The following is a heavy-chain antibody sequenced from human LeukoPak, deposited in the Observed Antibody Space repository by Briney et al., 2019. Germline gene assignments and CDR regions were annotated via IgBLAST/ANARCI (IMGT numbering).Heavy chain of an antibody. V-gene: IGHV1-2*02. CDR2: INPNSGGT. CDR1: GYTFTGYD. CDR3: ARASTGTTLFDD. D-gene: IGHD1-14*01. J-gene: IGHJ4*02. Sequence: ASVKVSCKASGYTFTGYDMNWVRQAPGQGLEWMGWINPNSGGTNYAQKFQGRVTMTRDTSMSTAYMDLSRLRFDDTAAYYCARASTGTTLFDDWGEGTLVTVSS.